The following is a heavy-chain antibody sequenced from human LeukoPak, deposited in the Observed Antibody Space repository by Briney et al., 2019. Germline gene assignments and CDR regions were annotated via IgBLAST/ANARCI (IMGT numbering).Heavy chain of an antibody. V-gene: IGHV3-23*01. J-gene: IGHJ4*02. CDR2: LTGSGGIT. Sequence: GGSLRLSCAASGFTFSNYGMNWVRQAPGKGLEWVSGLTGSGGITYYADSVKGRFTISRDNAKNSLYLQMNSLRVEDTALYHCARKGLGGELGGFDSWGQGTLVTVSS. CDR3: ARKGLGGELGGFDS. CDR1: GFTFSNYG. D-gene: IGHD1-7*01.